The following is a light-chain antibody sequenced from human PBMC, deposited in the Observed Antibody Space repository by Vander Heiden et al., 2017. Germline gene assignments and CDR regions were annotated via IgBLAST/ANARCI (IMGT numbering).Light chain of an antibody. CDR1: TGAVTSGYY. V-gene: IGLV7-43*01. CDR2: STS. J-gene: IGLJ3*02. CDR3: PLYYGGANWV. Sequence: QPAVTPEPSLTVAPAGTATPTCASSTGAVTSGYYPNCFQQKPAHPPSALIYSTSNNPAWPPARSSASPLGGTAAPTISGVQHEEDAEYYSPLYYGGANWVFGGGTKLTVL.